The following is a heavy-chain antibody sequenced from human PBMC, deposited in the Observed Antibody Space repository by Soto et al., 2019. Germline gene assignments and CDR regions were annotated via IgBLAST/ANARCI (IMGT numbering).Heavy chain of an antibody. Sequence: SETLSLTCSVSGGSISGSYWSWIRQSPWKGLQWLGYVYYTGITNYSPSLRSRVSISVGTSKNEFSLRLSSVTAADTAVYFCARSFAVHGAHMGLWGQGTKFTVSS. V-gene: IGHV4-59*01. CDR1: GGSISGSY. J-gene: IGHJ4*02. D-gene: IGHD2-8*01. CDR3: ARSFAVHGAHMGL. CDR2: VYYTGIT.